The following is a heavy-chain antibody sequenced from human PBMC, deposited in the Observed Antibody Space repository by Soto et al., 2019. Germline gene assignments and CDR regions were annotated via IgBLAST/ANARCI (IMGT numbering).Heavy chain of an antibody. CDR2: IYYDGNT. Sequence: LTCTVSGGSITSSSHYWGWIRQPPGKGLECIGNIYYDGNTYYNKSLKSRVTISLDTSKNQFSLRLKFVTAADTAVFYCARSSITPRLFMYPFDYWGQGTLVTVSS. J-gene: IGHJ4*02. CDR1: GGSITSSSHY. D-gene: IGHD6-6*01. CDR3: ARSSITPRLFMYPFDY. V-gene: IGHV4-39*01.